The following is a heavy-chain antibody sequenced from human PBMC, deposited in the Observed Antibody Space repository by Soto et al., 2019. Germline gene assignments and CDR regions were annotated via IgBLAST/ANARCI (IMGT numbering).Heavy chain of an antibody. J-gene: IGHJ6*02. CDR1: GFTFSSYG. D-gene: IGHD3-3*01. CDR2: ISYDGSNK. Sequence: QVQLVESGGGVVQPGRSLRLSCAASGFTFSSYGMHWVRQAPGKGLEWVAVISYDGSNKYYADSVKGRFTISRDNSKNTLYLQMNSLRAEDTAVYYCAKARNPYDFWSGYRIYYYYGMDVWGQGTTVTVSS. CDR3: AKARNPYDFWSGYRIYYYYGMDV. V-gene: IGHV3-30*18.